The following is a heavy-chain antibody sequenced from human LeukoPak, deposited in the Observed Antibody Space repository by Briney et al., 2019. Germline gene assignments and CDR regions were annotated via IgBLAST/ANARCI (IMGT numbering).Heavy chain of an antibody. V-gene: IGHV4-59*01. CDR2: IYYSGST. Sequence: SETLSLTCTVSGGSISSYYWSWIRQPPGKGLEWIGYIYYSGSTNYNPSLKSRVTISVDTSKNQFSLKLSSVTAADTAVYYRARDMNYMDVWGKGTTVTVSS. J-gene: IGHJ6*03. D-gene: IGHD3-16*01. CDR1: GGSISSYY. CDR3: ARDMNYMDV.